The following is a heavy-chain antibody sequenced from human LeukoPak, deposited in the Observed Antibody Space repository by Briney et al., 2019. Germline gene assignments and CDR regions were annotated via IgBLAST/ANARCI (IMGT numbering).Heavy chain of an antibody. CDR2: MHHSGST. V-gene: IGHV4-59*08. Sequence: SETLSLTCTVSGGSIRSYYWSWVRQPPGKGLEWIGYMHHSGSTKHNPYLKSRVTISVDTSKSQFSLKLSSVTAADTAVYYCARHAAVEGSSGWSPLWWFDPWGQGTLVTVSS. CDR1: GGSIRSYY. D-gene: IGHD6-19*01. J-gene: IGHJ5*02. CDR3: ARHAAVEGSSGWSPLWWFDP.